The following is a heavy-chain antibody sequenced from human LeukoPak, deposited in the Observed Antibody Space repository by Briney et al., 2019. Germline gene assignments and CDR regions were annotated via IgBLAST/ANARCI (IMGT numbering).Heavy chain of an antibody. CDR1: GYTFSSYA. J-gene: IGHJ4*02. Sequence: ASVKVSCKASGYTFSSYALHWVRQAPGQGLEWMGWINTNTGNPTYAQGFTGRFVFSLDTSVSTAYLQISSLKAEDTAVYYCAGKLWFGDEDWGQGTLVTVSS. CDR3: AGKLWFGDED. V-gene: IGHV7-4-1*02. CDR2: INTNTGNP. D-gene: IGHD3-10*01.